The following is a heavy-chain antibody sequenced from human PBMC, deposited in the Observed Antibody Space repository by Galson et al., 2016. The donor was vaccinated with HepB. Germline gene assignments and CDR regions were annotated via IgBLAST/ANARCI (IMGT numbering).Heavy chain of an antibody. CDR2: IYYSGST. Sequence: SETLSLTCTVSGASISSYFWSWIRQPPGKGLEWIGYIYYSGSTNFNPSLKSRVAISIDKSKNQFSLKMTSVTAADTAIYYCARIYCGGDCARILPRGWFDPWGQGSLVTVSS. V-gene: IGHV4-59*01. CDR1: GASISSYF. D-gene: IGHD2-21*02. CDR3: ARIYCGGDCARILPRGWFDP. J-gene: IGHJ5*02.